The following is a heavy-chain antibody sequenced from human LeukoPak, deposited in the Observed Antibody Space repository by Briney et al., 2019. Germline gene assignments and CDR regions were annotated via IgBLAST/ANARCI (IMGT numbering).Heavy chain of an antibody. CDR3: AKEAYIDMATITPDY. Sequence: GGSLRLSCAASGFTFSSYAMSWVRQAPGKGLEWVAVIWYDGSNKYYADSVKGRFTISRDNSKNTLYLQMNSLRAEDTAVYYCAKEAYIDMATITPDYWGQGTLVTVSS. J-gene: IGHJ4*02. V-gene: IGHV3-33*06. CDR2: IWYDGSNK. D-gene: IGHD5-24*01. CDR1: GFTFSSYA.